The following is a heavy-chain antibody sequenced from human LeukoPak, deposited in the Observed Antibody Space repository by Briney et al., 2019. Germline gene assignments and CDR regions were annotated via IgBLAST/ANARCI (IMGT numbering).Heavy chain of an antibody. V-gene: IGHV4-34*01. CDR2: INHSGST. D-gene: IGHD3-10*01. CDR3: AIKSYYYGSGSSGYFDY. CDR1: GGSFSGYY. Sequence: SETLSLTCAVYGGSFSGYYWSWIRQPPGKGLEWIGEINHSGSTNYNPSLKSRVTISVDTSKNQFSLKLSSVTAADTAVYYCAIKSYYYGSGSSGYFDYGGKGTLVTVSS. J-gene: IGHJ4*02.